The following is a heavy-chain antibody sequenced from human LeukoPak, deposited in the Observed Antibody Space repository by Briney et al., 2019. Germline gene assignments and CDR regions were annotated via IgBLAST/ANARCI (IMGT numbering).Heavy chain of an antibody. V-gene: IGHV3-7*01. CDR2: IKQDGSEK. CDR1: GFTFSSYW. J-gene: IGHJ4*02. D-gene: IGHD3-10*01. Sequence: GGSLRLSCAASGFTFSSYWMSWVRQAPGKGLEWVANIKQDGSEKYYVDSVKGRFTISRDNAKNSLYLQMNSLRAEDTAVYYCARDPPYYYGSGGYYRYWGQGTLVTVSS. CDR3: ARDPPYYYGSGGYYRY.